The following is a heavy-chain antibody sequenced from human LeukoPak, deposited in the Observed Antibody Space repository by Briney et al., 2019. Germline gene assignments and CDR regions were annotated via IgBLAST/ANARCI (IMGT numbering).Heavy chain of an antibody. J-gene: IGHJ5*02. CDR2: IIPIFGTA. CDR1: GYTFTGYY. Sequence: ASVKVSCKASGYTFTGYYMHWVRQAPGQGLEWMGGIIPIFGTANYAQKFQGRVTITTDESTSTAYMELSSLRSEDAAVYYCARAGSSSVDWFDPWGQGTLVTVSS. CDR3: ARAGSSSVDWFDP. D-gene: IGHD6-13*01. V-gene: IGHV1-69*05.